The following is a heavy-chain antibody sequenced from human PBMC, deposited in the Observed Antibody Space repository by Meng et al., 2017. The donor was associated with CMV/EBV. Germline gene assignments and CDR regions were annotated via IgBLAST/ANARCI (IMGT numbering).Heavy chain of an antibody. Sequence: GGSLRLSCAASGFTFSSYSMNWVRQAPGKGLEWVSYISSSGSTIYYADSVKGRFTISRDNAKNSLYLQMNSLRAEDTAVYYCARGVRITMIVVVSHDYWGQGTLVTVSS. CDR2: ISSSGSTI. D-gene: IGHD3-22*01. CDR1: GFTFSSYS. V-gene: IGHV3-48*04. CDR3: ARGVRITMIVVVSHDY. J-gene: IGHJ4*02.